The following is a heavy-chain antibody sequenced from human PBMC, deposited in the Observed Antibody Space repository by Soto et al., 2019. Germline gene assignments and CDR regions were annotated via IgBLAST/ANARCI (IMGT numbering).Heavy chain of an antibody. J-gene: IGHJ4*02. CDR2: ISYDGSEK. CDR3: AKSPNFYCSSPNCYKYYFDH. Sequence: PVGSLRLSCAASGFTFNTYGMHWVGQAPGKGLEWVAVISYDGSEKYYVDSVKGRFTISKDNSKNTLYLQMNSLRPEDTAVYYCAKSPNFYCSSPNCYKYYFDHWGQGTRVTVSS. D-gene: IGHD2-2*02. V-gene: IGHV3-30*18. CDR1: GFTFNTYG.